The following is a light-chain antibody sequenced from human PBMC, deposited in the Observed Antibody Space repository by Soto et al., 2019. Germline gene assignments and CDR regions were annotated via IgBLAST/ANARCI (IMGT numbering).Light chain of an antibody. J-gene: IGLJ2*01. V-gene: IGLV1-47*01. CDR1: SSNIGSNY. CDR2: RNN. CDR3: ATWDDSLRGVV. Sequence: QSVLTQPPSASVTPGQRVTISCSGSSSNIGSNYVYWYQQLPGTAPKLLIYRNNQRPSGVPDRFSGSKSGTSASLAISGLRSEYEADYYCATWDDSLRGVVFGGGTKVTVL.